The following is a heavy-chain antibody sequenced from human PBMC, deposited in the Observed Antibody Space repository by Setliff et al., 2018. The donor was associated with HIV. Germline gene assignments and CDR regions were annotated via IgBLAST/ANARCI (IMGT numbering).Heavy chain of an antibody. CDR3: ARQCEPVNWFDP. J-gene: IGHJ5*02. Sequence: PSETLSLTCTVSGGSISSYYWSWIRQPPGKGLEWIGYIYYSGSTNYNPSLKSRVTISVDTSKNQFSLKLTSVTAADTAVYYCARQCEPVNWFDPWGQGTLVTVSS. V-gene: IGHV4-59*08. CDR2: IYYSGST. CDR1: GGSISSYY.